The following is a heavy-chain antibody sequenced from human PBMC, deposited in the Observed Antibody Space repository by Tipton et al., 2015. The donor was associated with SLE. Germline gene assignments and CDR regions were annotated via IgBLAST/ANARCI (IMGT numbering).Heavy chain of an antibody. CDR2: ILYSGST. CDR3: ARDEIVAGNNWFDP. Sequence: TLSLTCTVSGRSISPYYWSWIRQPPGKGLEWIGEILYSGSTNYNPSLQSRITMSVDTSKNQFSLKLSSVTAADTAVYYCARDEIVAGNNWFDPWGQGTLVTVSS. CDR1: GRSISPYY. J-gene: IGHJ5*02. V-gene: IGHV4-59*01. D-gene: IGHD3-22*01.